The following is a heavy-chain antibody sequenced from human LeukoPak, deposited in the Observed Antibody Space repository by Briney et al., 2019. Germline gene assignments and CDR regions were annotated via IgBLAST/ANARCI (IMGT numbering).Heavy chain of an antibody. Sequence: SVKVSCKASGGTFISYAISWVRQAPGQGVEWMGRIIPIFGTANYAQKFQGRVTITTDESTSTAYMELSSLRSEDTAVYYCARGHGDHEVYFDYWGQGTLVTVSS. V-gene: IGHV1-69*05. CDR2: IIPIFGTA. J-gene: IGHJ4*02. CDR1: GGTFISYA. CDR3: ARGHGDHEVYFDY. D-gene: IGHD4-17*01.